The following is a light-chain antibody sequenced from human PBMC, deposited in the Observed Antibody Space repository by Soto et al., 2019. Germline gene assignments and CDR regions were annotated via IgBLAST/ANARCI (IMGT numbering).Light chain of an antibody. J-gene: IGKJ5*01. CDR1: QSVTNNY. CDR2: GAS. V-gene: IGKV3-20*01. CDR3: QQYGNSTIT. Sequence: DIVFTQSPGPLSLSPGERATLSCRASQSVTNNYLAWYQQKPGQAPRLLIDGASSKGTGVRDRFSGTGSGTEFTLTISRLEPEDFAVFYCQQYGNSTITFGQGTRLEIK.